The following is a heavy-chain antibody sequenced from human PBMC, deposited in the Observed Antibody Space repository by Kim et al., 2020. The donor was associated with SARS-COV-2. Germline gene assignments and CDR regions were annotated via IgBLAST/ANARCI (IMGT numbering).Heavy chain of an antibody. Sequence: GGSLRLSCAASGFTFSSYSMNWVRQAPGKGLEWVSSISSSSSYIYYADSVKGRFTISRDNAKNSLYLQMNSLRAEDTAVYYCARDLAIYHRPSVGATTRCAFDIWGQGTMVTVSS. CDR1: GFTFSSYS. CDR2: ISSSSSYI. J-gene: IGHJ3*02. D-gene: IGHD1-26*01. CDR3: ARDLAIYHRPSVGATTRCAFDI. V-gene: IGHV3-21*01.